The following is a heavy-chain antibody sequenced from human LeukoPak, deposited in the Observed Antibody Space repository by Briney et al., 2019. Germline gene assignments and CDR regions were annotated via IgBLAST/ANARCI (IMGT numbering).Heavy chain of an antibody. Sequence: GGSLRLSCAASGFTFSSYGMHWVRQAPGKGLEWVAFIRLDGSNKYYADSVKGRFTISRDNSKNTLYLQMNSLRGDDTAVYYCAKPHFDYWGQGTLVTVSS. J-gene: IGHJ4*02. CDR2: IRLDGSNK. CDR1: GFTFSSYG. CDR3: AKPHFDY. V-gene: IGHV3-30*02.